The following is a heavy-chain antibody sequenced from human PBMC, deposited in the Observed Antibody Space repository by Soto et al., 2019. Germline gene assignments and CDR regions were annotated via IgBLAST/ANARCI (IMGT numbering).Heavy chain of an antibody. CDR1: RFSLSTSGVG. J-gene: IGHJ3*01. V-gene: IGHV2-5*02. D-gene: IGHD4-17*01. CDR2: IYWDDDK. CDR3: AHRQTSVTSWGAYDV. Sequence: QITLKESGPMLVKPTQTLTLTCTFSRFSLSTSGVGVGWIRQPPGKALEWLELIYWDDDKRYSPSLKSRLTITKDTSRNQVVLTMANMDPVDTATYFCAHRQTSVTSWGAYDVWGQGTTVTVSS.